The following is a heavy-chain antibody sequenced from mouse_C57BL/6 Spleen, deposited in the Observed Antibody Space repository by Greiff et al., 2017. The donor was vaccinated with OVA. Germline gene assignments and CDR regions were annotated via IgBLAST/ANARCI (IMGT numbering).Heavy chain of an antibody. D-gene: IGHD3-3*01. CDR2: ISSGSSTI. Sequence: EVMLVESGGGLVKPGGSLKLSCAAPGFTFSDYGMHWVRQAPEKGLEWVAYISSGSSTIYYADTVKGRFTISRDNAKNTLFLQMTSLRSEDTAMYYCARGGRGYFDVWGTGTTVTVSS. CDR3: ARGGRGYFDV. J-gene: IGHJ1*03. V-gene: IGHV5-17*01. CDR1: GFTFSDYG.